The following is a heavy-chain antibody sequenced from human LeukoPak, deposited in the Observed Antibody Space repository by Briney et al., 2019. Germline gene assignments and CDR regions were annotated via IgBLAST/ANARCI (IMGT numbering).Heavy chain of an antibody. CDR2: MNPKSGTR. V-gene: IGHV1-8*01. Sequence: ASVKVSCKASGYTFNHYDVNWVRQAPGQGLEWMGWMNPKSGTRVYAQKFQGRVTMTSDSYINTAYMELTSLTSGDTAVYYCAKGLRSDSWGQGTLVIVSS. D-gene: IGHD3-16*02. CDR1: GYTFNHYD. CDR3: AKGLRSDS. J-gene: IGHJ4*02.